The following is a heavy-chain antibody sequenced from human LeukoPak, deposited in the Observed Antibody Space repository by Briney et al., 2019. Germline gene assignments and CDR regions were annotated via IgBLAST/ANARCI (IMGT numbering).Heavy chain of an antibody. J-gene: IGHJ3*02. V-gene: IGHV4-39*07. CDR2: IYYSGST. Sequence: PSETLSLTCTVSGGSISSSSYYWGWIRQPPGKGLEWIGSIYYSGSTYYNPSLKSRVTISVDTSKNQFSLKLSSVTAADTAVYYCASDGHGSGSYLVAFDIWGQGTMVTVSS. CDR3: ASDGHGSGSYLVAFDI. CDR1: GGSISSSSYY. D-gene: IGHD3-10*01.